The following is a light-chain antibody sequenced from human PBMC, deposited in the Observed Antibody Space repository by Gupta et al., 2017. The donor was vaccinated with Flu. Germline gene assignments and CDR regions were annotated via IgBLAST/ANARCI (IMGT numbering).Light chain of an antibody. CDR1: RGIAND. CDR2: DVS. CDR3: QQSHCMPLT. Sequence: DIQMTQSPSSLSASIGDTVTITCRASRGIANDLNWYQHRPGKAPKLMIYDVSNLQSGFPSRFRGSRSGTDFTLTINGLQPEDFATYYCQQSHCMPLTFGGGTKVEVK. J-gene: IGKJ4*01. V-gene: IGKV1-39*01.